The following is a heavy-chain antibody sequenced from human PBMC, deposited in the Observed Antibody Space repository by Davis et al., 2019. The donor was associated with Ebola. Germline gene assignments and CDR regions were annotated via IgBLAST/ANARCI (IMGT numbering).Heavy chain of an antibody. V-gene: IGHV1-18*01. D-gene: IGHD6-6*01. Sequence: ASVKVSCKTFGYTSSSYGISWVRQAPGQGLEWMGWFNGYNGNTNYAQRLQGRVTMTTDTSTSTAYMELRSLISDDTAVYYCARGRYPTSSLDYWGQGTLVTVSS. CDR2: FNGYNGNT. CDR3: ARGRYPTSSLDY. J-gene: IGHJ4*02. CDR1: GYTSSSYG.